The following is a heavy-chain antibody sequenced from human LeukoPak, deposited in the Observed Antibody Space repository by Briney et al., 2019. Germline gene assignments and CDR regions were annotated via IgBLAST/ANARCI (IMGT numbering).Heavy chain of an antibody. D-gene: IGHD5-18*01. J-gene: IGHJ6*02. CDR2: ISGYNGNT. Sequence: ASVKVSCKASGYTFTSYAISWVRQAPGQGLEWMGWISGYNGNTKYAQKVKGRVTMTTDTSTSTAYMELRSLRSDDTAVYYCARGYSYGSDYYYGMDVWGQGTTVTVSS. CDR1: GYTFTSYA. CDR3: ARGYSYGSDYYYGMDV. V-gene: IGHV1-18*01.